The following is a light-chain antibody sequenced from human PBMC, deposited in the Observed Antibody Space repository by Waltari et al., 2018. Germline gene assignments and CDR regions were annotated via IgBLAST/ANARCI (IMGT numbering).Light chain of an antibody. J-gene: IGKJ1*01. CDR2: AAS. Sequence: LTPSPGTLSLSPGERATLACRASQTIGTYLVWYQQKPGQPPRLLLYAASRRATGVPGRFSGSGSGTDFILTISRLEPEDFAVYYCQNHERLPATFGQGTRVEIK. CDR1: QTIGTY. CDR3: QNHERLPAT. V-gene: IGKV3-20*01.